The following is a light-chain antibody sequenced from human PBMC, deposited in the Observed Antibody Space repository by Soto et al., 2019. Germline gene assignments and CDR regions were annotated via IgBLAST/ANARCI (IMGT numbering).Light chain of an antibody. Sequence: VLTQPPSASGTPGQRVTISCSGSTSSIGSNYVYWYQQLPGTAPKLLIYSNNQRPSGVPDRFSGSKSGTSASLAISGLRSEDEADYHCAAWDDGLSGLVFGGGTKVTVL. J-gene: IGLJ2*01. CDR2: SNN. CDR1: TSSIGSNY. CDR3: AAWDDGLSGLV. V-gene: IGLV1-47*01.